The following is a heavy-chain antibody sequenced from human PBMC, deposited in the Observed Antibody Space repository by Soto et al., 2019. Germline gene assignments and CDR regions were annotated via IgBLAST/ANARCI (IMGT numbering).Heavy chain of an antibody. Sequence: GGSLRLSCAASGFTFSSYAMSWVRQAPGKGLEWVSYISSSSSTIYYADSVKGRFTISRDNAKNSLYLQMNSLRDEDTAVYYCAREGSLLDYYDSSGYYHHLNYWGQGTLVTVSS. CDR2: ISSSSSTI. CDR3: AREGSLLDYYDSSGYYHHLNY. V-gene: IGHV3-48*02. J-gene: IGHJ4*02. CDR1: GFTFSSYA. D-gene: IGHD3-22*01.